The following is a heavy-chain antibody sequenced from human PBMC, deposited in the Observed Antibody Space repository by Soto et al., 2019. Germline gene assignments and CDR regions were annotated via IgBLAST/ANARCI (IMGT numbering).Heavy chain of an antibody. V-gene: IGHV4-4*07. Sequence: SETLSLTCTVSGGSISGHSWVWIRQPAGKGLGWIGHIYPSGSTSYNPSLRSRVTMSLDTSSNQIFLNLTSVTAADTAVFYCVRGRSYSVYDFWGPGTLVTVSS. CDR3: VRGRSYSVYDF. J-gene: IGHJ4*02. CDR2: IYPSGST. D-gene: IGHD5-12*01. CDR1: GGSISGHS.